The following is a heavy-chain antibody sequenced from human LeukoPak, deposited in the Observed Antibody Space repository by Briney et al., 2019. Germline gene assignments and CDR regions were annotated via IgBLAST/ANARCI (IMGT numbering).Heavy chain of an antibody. Sequence: SVKVSCKASGGTFSSYAISWVRQAPGQGLEWMGGIIPIFGTANYAQKFQGRVTITADKSTSTAYMELSSLRSEDTAVYYCASTPSIAARPVPYYYYYYYMDVWGKGTTVTVSS. D-gene: IGHD6-6*01. CDR3: ASTPSIAARPVPYYYYYYYMDV. CDR2: IIPIFGTA. V-gene: IGHV1-69*06. J-gene: IGHJ6*03. CDR1: GGTFSSYA.